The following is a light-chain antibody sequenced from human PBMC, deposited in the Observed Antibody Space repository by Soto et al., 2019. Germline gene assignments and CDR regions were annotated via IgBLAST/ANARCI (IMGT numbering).Light chain of an antibody. J-gene: IGKJ1*01. CDR2: WAS. CDR1: QGLLYRSNNKNY. CDR3: QQYYDSPRT. V-gene: IGKV4-1*01. Sequence: DIVMTQSPDSLAVSLGERATINCKSNQGLLYRSNNKNYLAWYQQKPRQPPTLLIYWASTRESGVPDRFSGSGSGTDFTLTLNSLQPEDVAVYYCQQYYDSPRTFRQGTRVEI.